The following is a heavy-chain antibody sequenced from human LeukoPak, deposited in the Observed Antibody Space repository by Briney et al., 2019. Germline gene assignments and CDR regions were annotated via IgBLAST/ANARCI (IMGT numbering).Heavy chain of an antibody. D-gene: IGHD6-13*01. Sequence: SETLSLTCTVSGGSISSGSYYWSWIRQPAGKGLEWIGRIYTSGTTNYNPSLKSRVTISVDTSKNQFSLKLSSVTAADTAVYYCARVDSSNWYEYRGYFDYWGQGTLVTVSS. V-gene: IGHV4-61*02. CDR1: GGSISSGSYY. J-gene: IGHJ4*02. CDR3: ARVDSSNWYEYRGYFDY. CDR2: IYTSGTT.